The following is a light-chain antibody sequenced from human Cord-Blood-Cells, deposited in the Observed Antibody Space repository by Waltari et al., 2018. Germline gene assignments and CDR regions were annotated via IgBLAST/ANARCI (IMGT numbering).Light chain of an antibody. CDR1: QSISSW. CDR3: QQYNSYST. Sequence: DIQMTQSPSTLSASVGDSVTITCRASQSISSWLAWYQQKPGKAPKLLSYKASSLESGVTSRFRGSGSGTEGTLTISSLQPEDVATYYCQQYNSYSTFGGGTKVEIK. CDR2: KAS. J-gene: IGKJ4*01. V-gene: IGKV1-5*03.